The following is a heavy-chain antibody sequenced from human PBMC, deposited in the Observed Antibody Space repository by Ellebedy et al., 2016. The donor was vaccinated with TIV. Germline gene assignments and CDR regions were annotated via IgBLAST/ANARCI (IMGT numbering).Heavy chain of an antibody. CDR3: ASSNRFWYGIDY. Sequence: AASVKVSCKASGYTFTSYYMHWVRQAPGQGLEWMGIINPSGGSTSYAQKLQGRVTMTRDTSTSTVYMELRSLRSDDTAVYYCASSNRFWYGIDYWGQGTLVTVSS. J-gene: IGHJ4*02. D-gene: IGHD6-13*01. CDR2: INPSGGST. V-gene: IGHV1-46*04. CDR1: GYTFTSYY.